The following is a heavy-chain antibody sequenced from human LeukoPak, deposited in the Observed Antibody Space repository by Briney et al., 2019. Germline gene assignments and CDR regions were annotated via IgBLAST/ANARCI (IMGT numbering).Heavy chain of an antibody. J-gene: IGHJ4*02. Sequence: PGGSLRLSCAASGFTFSNYGMHWVRQAPGKGLDWVSYISSSGTTVYYADSVEGRFTISRDNAKNSLYLHMYSLRADDTAVYYCARSTKGDSDHWGQGTLVTVSS. V-gene: IGHV3-48*04. CDR2: ISSSGTTV. CDR1: GFTFSNYG. CDR3: ARSTKGDSDH. D-gene: IGHD3-10*01.